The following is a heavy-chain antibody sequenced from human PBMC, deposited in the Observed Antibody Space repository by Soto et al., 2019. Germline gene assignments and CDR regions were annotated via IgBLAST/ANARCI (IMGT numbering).Heavy chain of an antibody. CDR2: INNGGGT. CDR1: RSTFTNFY. Sequence: ASVKVSCKASRSTFTNFYLHWVRQAPGQRPEWMGWINNGGGTIYAQKFQGRLTMTRDTSITTAYMELSRLSSDDTAFYYCATSSDWSPLLDYWGQGTLVTVSS. D-gene: IGHD6-19*01. J-gene: IGHJ4*02. V-gene: IGHV1-2*02. CDR3: ATSSDWSPLLDY.